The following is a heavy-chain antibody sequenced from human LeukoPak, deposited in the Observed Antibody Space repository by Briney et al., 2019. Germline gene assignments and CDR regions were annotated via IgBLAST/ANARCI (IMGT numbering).Heavy chain of an antibody. CDR1: GDSVSSNSAA. V-gene: IGHV6-1*01. CDR2: TYYRSKWYS. CDR3: ARRAVAGTSFEDY. Sequence: SQTLSLTCVISGDSVSSNSAAWNWIRQSPSRGLEWLGRTYYRSKWYSYSAVSVKSRIIINPDTSKNQFSLTLSSVTAADTAVYYCARRAVAGTSFEDYWGQGTLVNVSS. D-gene: IGHD6-19*01. J-gene: IGHJ4*02.